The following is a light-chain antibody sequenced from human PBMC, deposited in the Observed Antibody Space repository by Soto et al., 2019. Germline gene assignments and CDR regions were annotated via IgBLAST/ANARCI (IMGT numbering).Light chain of an antibody. CDR3: QQYYSYPWT. V-gene: IGKV1-8*01. CDR1: QGISSY. Sequence: AIRMTQSPSSLSASTGDRVTITCRASQGISSYLAGYQQKPGKAPKLLIYAASTLQSGVPSRFSGIGSGTVFTLNISCLQSEDFATYDCQQYYSYPWTFGQGTKMDIK. J-gene: IGKJ1*01. CDR2: AAS.